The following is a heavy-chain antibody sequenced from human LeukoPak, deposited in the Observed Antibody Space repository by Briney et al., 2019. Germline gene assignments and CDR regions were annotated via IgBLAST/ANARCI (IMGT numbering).Heavy chain of an antibody. CDR1: GGSISSSSYY. D-gene: IGHD2-15*01. CDR2: IYYSGST. J-gene: IGHJ6*03. V-gene: IGHV4-61*05. CDR3: ARTSEGYCSGGNCWDYYYYMDV. Sequence: SETLSLTCAVSGGSISSSSYYWDWIRQPPGKGLEWIGYIYYSGSTNYNPSLKSRVTISVDTSKNQFSLKLSSVTAADTAVYYCARTSEGYCSGGNCWDYYYYMDVWGKGATVTVSS.